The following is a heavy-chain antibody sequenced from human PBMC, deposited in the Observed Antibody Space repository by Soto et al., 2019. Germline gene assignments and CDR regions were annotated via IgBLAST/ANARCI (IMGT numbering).Heavy chain of an antibody. CDR2: ISGSGGST. Sequence: GGSLRLSCAASGFTFSSYAMSWVRQAPGKGLEWVSAISGSGGSTYYADSVKGRFTISRDNSKNTLYLQMNSLRAEDTAVYYCAKDKLVGYSYPNWFDPWGQGTLVTVS. CDR3: AKDKLVGYSYPNWFDP. D-gene: IGHD5-18*01. J-gene: IGHJ5*02. V-gene: IGHV3-23*01. CDR1: GFTFSSYA.